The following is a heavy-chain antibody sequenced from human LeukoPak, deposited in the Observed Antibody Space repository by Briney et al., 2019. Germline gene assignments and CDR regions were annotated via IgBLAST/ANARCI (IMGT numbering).Heavy chain of an antibody. J-gene: IGHJ4*02. CDR1: GGSIGSGGYT. V-gene: IGHV4-30-2*01. CDR3: ARETTGWYRALDS. CDR2: FYHSGST. D-gene: IGHD6-19*01. Sequence: SETLSLTCAVSGGSIGSGGYTWSWIRQPPGKGLEWIGYFYHSGSTHYNPSLKSRVTISVDRSENRISLKLRSVTAADTAVYYCARETTGWYRALDSWGQGSLVTVSS.